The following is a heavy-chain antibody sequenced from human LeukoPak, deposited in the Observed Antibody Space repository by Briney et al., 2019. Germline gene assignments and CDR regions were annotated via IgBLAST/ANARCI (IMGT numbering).Heavy chain of an antibody. CDR2: INPNSGGT. Sequence: ASVKVSCKASGYTFTGYYMHWVRQAPGQGLEWMGWINPNSGGTNYAQKFQGRVTMTRGTSISTAYMELSRLRPDDTAVYYCARTDIVVVPAAIPYYFDYWGQGTLVTVSS. V-gene: IGHV1-2*02. CDR1: GYTFTGYY. D-gene: IGHD2-2*01. CDR3: ARTDIVVVPAAIPYYFDY. J-gene: IGHJ4*02.